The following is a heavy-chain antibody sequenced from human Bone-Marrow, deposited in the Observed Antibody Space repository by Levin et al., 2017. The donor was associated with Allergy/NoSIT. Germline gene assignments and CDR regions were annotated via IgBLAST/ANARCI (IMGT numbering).Heavy chain of an antibody. CDR1: DDSIDSGGYY. CDR2: IYYSGGT. V-gene: IGHV4-31*02. Sequence: TLSLTCSVSDDSIDSGGYYWSWVRQLPGKGLEWIGYIYYSGGTFYNPSLKSRTTISIDTSRREFSLTLTALTAADTAVYYCARHVRYRDSPTYFDYWGQGILVTVSA. D-gene: IGHD2-2*01. J-gene: IGHJ4*02. CDR3: ARHVRYRDSPTYFDY.